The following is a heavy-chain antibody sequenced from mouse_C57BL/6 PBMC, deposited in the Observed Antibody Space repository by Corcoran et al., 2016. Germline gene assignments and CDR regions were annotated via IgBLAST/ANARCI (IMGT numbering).Heavy chain of an antibody. CDR1: GYTFTTYG. CDR2: INTYSGVP. J-gene: IGHJ3*01. CDR3: ARSDYDWFAY. D-gene: IGHD2-4*01. V-gene: IGHV9-3*01. Sequence: QIQLVQSGPELKKPGETVKISCKASGYTFTTYGMSWVKQAPGKGLKWMGWINTYSGVPTYADDFKGRFAFSFETSASTAYLQINNLKNEDTATYFCARSDYDWFAYWGQGTLVTVSA.